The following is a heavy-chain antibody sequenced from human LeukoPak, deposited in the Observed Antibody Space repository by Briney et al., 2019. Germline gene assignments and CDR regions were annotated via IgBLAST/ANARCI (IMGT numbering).Heavy chain of an antibody. Sequence: SETLSLTCTVSGGSISSSSYYWGWIRQPPGTGLEWLGSIYYSGSTYYNPSLKSRVTISVDTSKNQFSLKLSSVTAADTAVYFCARGPYSYDSSGAFDIWGQGTMVTVSS. V-gene: IGHV4-39*07. CDR3: ARGPYSYDSSGAFDI. CDR2: IYYSGST. D-gene: IGHD3-22*01. CDR1: GGSISSSSYY. J-gene: IGHJ3*02.